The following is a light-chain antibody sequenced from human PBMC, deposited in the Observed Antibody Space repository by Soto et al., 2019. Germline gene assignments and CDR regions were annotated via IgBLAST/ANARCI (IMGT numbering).Light chain of an antibody. CDR2: SAS. Sequence: EIVMTQSPATLSLSPGERATLSCRASQSVTSYLAWYQQKPGQAPRLLIYSASTRATGIPARFSGSGSGTEFTLTISRLPSEDFAVYYCQQYNNWPLTFGGGTKVEIK. V-gene: IGKV3-15*01. CDR3: QQYNNWPLT. CDR1: QSVTSY. J-gene: IGKJ4*01.